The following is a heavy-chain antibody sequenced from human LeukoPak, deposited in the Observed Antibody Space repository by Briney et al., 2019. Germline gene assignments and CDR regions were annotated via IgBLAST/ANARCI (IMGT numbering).Heavy chain of an antibody. D-gene: IGHD4-11*01. CDR1: GFPFSSYG. Sequence: PGGSLRLSCAASGFPFSSYGVHWVRQAPGKGLEWVAFIPYDGSDKFYADSVKGRFTISRDNSKNTLYLQMNSLRAEDTAVYYCAAMTSVTTGDYWGQGTLVTVSS. V-gene: IGHV3-30*02. J-gene: IGHJ4*02. CDR2: IPYDGSDK. CDR3: AAMTSVTTGDY.